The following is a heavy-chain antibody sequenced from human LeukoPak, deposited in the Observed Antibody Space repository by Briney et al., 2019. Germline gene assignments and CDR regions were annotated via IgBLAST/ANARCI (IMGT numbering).Heavy chain of an antibody. V-gene: IGHV3-30*18. CDR3: AKRGHYSINWYHYFDY. CDR2: IASNGGSE. Sequence: GGSLILSCAASGFTFSTYAMSWVRQAPGKGLEWVAAIASNGGSEYYADSVKGRFTISRDNSKNTLFLQMNSLRPDDTAVYYCAKRGHYSINWYHYFDYWGQGTLVTVSS. D-gene: IGHD6-13*01. CDR1: GFTFSTYA. J-gene: IGHJ4*02.